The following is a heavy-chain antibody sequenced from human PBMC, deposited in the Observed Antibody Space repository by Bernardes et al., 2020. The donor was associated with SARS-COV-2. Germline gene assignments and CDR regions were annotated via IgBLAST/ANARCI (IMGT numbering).Heavy chain of an antibody. Sequence: ASVKVSCKASGYTFPSYAMNWVRQAPGQGLEWMGWINTNTGNPTYAQGFTGRFVFSLDTSVSTAYLQISSLKADDTAVYYCAREFVVPAAMDPLDWGDYWGQGTLVTVSS. CDR1: GYTFPSYA. V-gene: IGHV7-4-1*02. CDR2: INTNTGNP. D-gene: IGHD2-2*01. J-gene: IGHJ4*02. CDR3: AREFVVPAAMDPLDWGDY.